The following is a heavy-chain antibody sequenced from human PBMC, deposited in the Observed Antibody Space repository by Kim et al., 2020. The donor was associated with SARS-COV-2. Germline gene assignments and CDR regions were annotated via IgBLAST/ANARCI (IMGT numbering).Heavy chain of an antibody. CDR3: ARSSLLDFDY. D-gene: IGHD3-16*02. CDR2: GGT. J-gene: IGHJ4*02. Sequence: GGTRYAQKFQGRVAMTRATSISTVYLELTSLRSDDTAVYYCARSSLLDFDYWGQGTLVTVSS. V-gene: IGHV1-2*02.